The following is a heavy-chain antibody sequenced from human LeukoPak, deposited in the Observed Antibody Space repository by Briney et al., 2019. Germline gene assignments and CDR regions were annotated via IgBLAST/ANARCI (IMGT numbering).Heavy chain of an antibody. CDR1: GGSFSGYY. CDR3: ARGPDIVVVPAANNDAFDI. D-gene: IGHD2-2*01. Sequence: SETLSLTCAVYGGSFSGYYWSWIRQRPGKGLEWIGEINHSGSTNYNPSLKSRVTISVDTSKNQFSLKLSSVTAADTAVYYCARGPDIVVVPAANNDAFDIWGQGTMVTVSS. V-gene: IGHV4-34*01. J-gene: IGHJ3*02. CDR2: INHSGST.